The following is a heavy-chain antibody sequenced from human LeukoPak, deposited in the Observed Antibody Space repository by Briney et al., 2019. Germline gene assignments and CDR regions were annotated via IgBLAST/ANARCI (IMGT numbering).Heavy chain of an antibody. J-gene: IGHJ4*02. D-gene: IGHD2-15*01. CDR2: ITWNGGNT. CDR3: ARGYCSGSSCFPFDY. V-gene: IGHV3-20*04. Sequence: GGSLRLSCATSGFTFDDYGMSWVRQAPGKGLEWVSGITWNGGNTGYSDSVKGRFTISRDSAKNSPYLQMNSLRVEDTAMYYCARGYCSGSSCFPFDYWGQGTLVTVSS. CDR1: GFTFDDYG.